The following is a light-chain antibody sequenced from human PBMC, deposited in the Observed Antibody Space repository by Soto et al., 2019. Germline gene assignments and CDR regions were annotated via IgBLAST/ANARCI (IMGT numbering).Light chain of an antibody. Sequence: QAVVTQEPSLTVSPGWTVTLTCGSSTGPVTNGHFPYWFQQKPGQAPRPLIYDTDNKHSWTPARFSASLLGDKAALTLSGALPEDEADYYCLLSYTGRLYVFGPGTKLTVL. CDR1: TGPVTNGHF. CDR2: DTD. CDR3: LLSYTGRLYV. V-gene: IGLV7-46*01. J-gene: IGLJ1*01.